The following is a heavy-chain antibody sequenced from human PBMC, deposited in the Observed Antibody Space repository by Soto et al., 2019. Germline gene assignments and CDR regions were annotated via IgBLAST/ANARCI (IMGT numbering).Heavy chain of an antibody. V-gene: IGHV4-34*01. J-gene: IGHJ2*01. CDR1: GGSFSGYY. Sequence: SETLSLTCAVYGGSFSGYYWSWIRQPPGKGLEWIGGINHSGSTYYNPSLKSRVTISVDTSKNQFSLKLSSVTAADTAVYYCARNGDYRYWYFDLWGRGTLVTVSS. CDR3: ARNGDYRYWYFDL. D-gene: IGHD4-17*01. CDR2: INHSGST.